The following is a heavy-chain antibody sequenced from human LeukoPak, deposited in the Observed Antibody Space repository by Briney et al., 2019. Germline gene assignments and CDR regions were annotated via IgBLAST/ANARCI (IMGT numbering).Heavy chain of an antibody. D-gene: IGHD4-17*01. J-gene: IGHJ4*02. CDR1: GFTFSSYS. V-gene: IGHV3-53*01. Sequence: GGSLRLSCAASGFTFSSYSMNWVRQAPGKGLEWVSVIYSGGSTYYADSVKGRFTISRDNSKNTLYLQMNSLRAEDTAVYYCASTVTTGDYWGQGTLVTVSS. CDR3: ASTVTTGDY. CDR2: IYSGGST.